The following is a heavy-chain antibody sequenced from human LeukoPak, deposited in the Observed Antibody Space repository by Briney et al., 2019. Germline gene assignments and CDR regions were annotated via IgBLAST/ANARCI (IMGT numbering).Heavy chain of an antibody. Sequence: GGSLRLSCATSGFTFSNYWMSWVRQAPGKGLEWVANINQDESEEYYVDSVRGRFTISRDNAKNSLYLQMNSLRAKDTAVYYCARPYDSNRDHSGYGYWGRGTLVTVSS. CDR2: INQDESEE. CDR3: ARPYDSNRDHSGYGY. CDR1: GFTFSNYW. J-gene: IGHJ4*02. V-gene: IGHV3-7*02. D-gene: IGHD5-12*01.